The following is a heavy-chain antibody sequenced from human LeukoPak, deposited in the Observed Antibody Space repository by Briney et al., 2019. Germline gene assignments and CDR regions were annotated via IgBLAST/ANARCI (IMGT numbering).Heavy chain of an antibody. J-gene: IGHJ4*02. CDR2: IYHSGNT. CDR1: GGSISSYY. Sequence: SETLSLTCTVSGGSISSYYWSWIRQPPGKGLEWIGYIYHSGNTNFSPSLESRVTMSVDESKNQFSLRVHFVSAADTAVYYCASTRRAAVAGRFDSWGQGTLVTVSS. CDR3: ASTRRAAVAGRFDS. D-gene: IGHD6-19*01. V-gene: IGHV4-4*09.